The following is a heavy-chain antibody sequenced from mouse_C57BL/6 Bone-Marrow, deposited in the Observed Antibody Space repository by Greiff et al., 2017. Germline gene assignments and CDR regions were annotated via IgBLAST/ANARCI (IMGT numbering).Heavy chain of an antibody. CDR1: GYTFTSYW. D-gene: IGHD2-2*01. J-gene: IGHJ2*01. CDR3: ARPIYYGYDACDY. CDR2: IDPSDSYT. Sequence: QVQLQQPGAELVKPGASVKLSCKASGYTFTSYWMQWVKQRPGQGLEWIGEIDPSDSYTNYNQKFKGKATLTVDTSSSTAYMQLSSLTSEDSAVYYCARPIYYGYDACDYWGQGTTLTVSS. V-gene: IGHV1-50*01.